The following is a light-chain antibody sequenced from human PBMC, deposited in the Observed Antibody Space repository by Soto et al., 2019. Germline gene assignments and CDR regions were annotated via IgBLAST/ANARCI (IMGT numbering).Light chain of an antibody. CDR2: WAS. V-gene: IGKV1-5*03. CDR1: QSINTW. CDR3: QQYGSYPWS. J-gene: IGKJ1*01. Sequence: DIQMTQSPSTLSASVGDRVTITCRASQSINTWLAWYQHKPGKAPKFLIHWASTLQWDVPSRFNGSRSGTEFTLAISSLQPDDFATYYCQQYGSYPWSFGQGTKVEIK.